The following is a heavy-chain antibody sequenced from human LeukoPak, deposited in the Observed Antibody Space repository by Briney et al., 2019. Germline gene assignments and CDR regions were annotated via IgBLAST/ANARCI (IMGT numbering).Heavy chain of an antibody. CDR2: ISGTAENT. Sequence: PGGSLRLSCAASGFIFSSYPMSWVRQAPGKGLEWVSAISGTAENTYYADSVKGRFSISRDNSRNTMHLQMNSLRPEDTAVYYCANQRGGFWGQGTLVTVSS. CDR3: ANQRGGF. J-gene: IGHJ4*02. D-gene: IGHD3-10*01. CDR1: GFIFSSYP. V-gene: IGHV3-23*01.